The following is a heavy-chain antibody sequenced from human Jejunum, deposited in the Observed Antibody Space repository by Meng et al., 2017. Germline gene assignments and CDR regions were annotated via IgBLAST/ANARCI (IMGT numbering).Heavy chain of an antibody. CDR3: ARDHWGSLDY. CDR2: AST. CDR1: GGSVSSSGYQ. D-gene: IGHD7-27*01. Sequence: QVLWRRTGPGLVRPSETLSLICAVSGGSVSSSGYQWGWIRQPPGKGLEWIGYASTNYNPSLKSRVTISVDTSKNQFSLKLTSVTAADTAVYYCARDHWGSLDYWGQGVLVTVSS. V-gene: IGHV4-61*08. J-gene: IGHJ4*02.